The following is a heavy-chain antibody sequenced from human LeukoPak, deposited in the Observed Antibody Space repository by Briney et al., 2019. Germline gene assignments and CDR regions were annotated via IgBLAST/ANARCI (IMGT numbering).Heavy chain of an antibody. CDR3: ARDSQIAVAANY. D-gene: IGHD6-19*01. Sequence: GASLKISCKGSGYSFTSYWISWVRQLARKGLEWMGRVDPSDSYTNYSPSFQGHVTISADKSISTAYLQWSSLKASDTAMYYCARDSQIAVAANYWGQGTLVTVSS. CDR2: VDPSDSYT. V-gene: IGHV5-10-1*01. J-gene: IGHJ4*02. CDR1: GYSFTSYW.